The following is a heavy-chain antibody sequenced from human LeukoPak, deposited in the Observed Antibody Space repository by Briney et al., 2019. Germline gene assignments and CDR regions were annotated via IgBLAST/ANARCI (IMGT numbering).Heavy chain of an antibody. Sequence: GGSLRLSCAASGFTFSNAWMSWVRQAPGKGLEWVGHIKSKSDGGTTEFAAPVKGRFTMSREDSTNTVYLQMYNLKIEDTAVYYCTTDTPTYYYDSSGSPGAFDIWGQGTLVTVSS. CDR3: TTDTPTYYYDSSGSPGAFDI. J-gene: IGHJ3*02. CDR1: GFTFSNAW. V-gene: IGHV3-15*01. D-gene: IGHD3-22*01. CDR2: IKSKSDGGTT.